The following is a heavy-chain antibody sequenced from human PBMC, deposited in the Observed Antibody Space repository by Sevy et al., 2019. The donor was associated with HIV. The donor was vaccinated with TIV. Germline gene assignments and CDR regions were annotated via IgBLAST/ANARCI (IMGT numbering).Heavy chain of an antibody. V-gene: IGHV3-33*01. CDR3: ARDKREAYFDNSVSSDAFDI. D-gene: IGHD3-22*01. CDR2: IWYDGSNK. J-gene: IGHJ3*02. CDR1: GFTFSSYG. Sequence: GGSLRLSCAASGFTFSSYGMHWVRQAPGKGLEWVAVIWYDGSNKYYADSVKGRFTISRDNSKNSLYLQMNSLRAEDTAVYYCARDKREAYFDNSVSSDAFDIWGQGTMVTVSS.